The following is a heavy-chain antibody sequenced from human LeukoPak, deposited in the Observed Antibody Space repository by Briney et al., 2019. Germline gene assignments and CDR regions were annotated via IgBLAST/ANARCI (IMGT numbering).Heavy chain of an antibody. D-gene: IGHD2-15*01. J-gene: IGHJ4*02. CDR1: GFTFSGSA. CDR2: IRSKANSYAT. Sequence: GGSLRLSCAASGFTFSGSAMHWVHQASGKGLEWVGRIRSKANSYATAYAASVKGRFTISRDDSKNTAYLQMNSLKTEDTAVYYCTRLTRYCSGGSCYSVDYWGQGTLVTVSS. CDR3: TRLTRYCSGGSCYSVDY. V-gene: IGHV3-73*01.